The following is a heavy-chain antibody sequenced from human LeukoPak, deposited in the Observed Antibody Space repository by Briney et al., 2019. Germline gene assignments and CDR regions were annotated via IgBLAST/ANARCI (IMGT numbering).Heavy chain of an antibody. J-gene: IGHJ4*02. CDR2: IIPVFGTP. D-gene: IGHD2-2*01. V-gene: IGHV1-69*13. CDR3: ARGSTSDHTLLDC. Sequence: SVKVSCKASGGTFNTFAVNWVRQAPGQGFEWMGRIIPVFGTPNYAQNFQGRVTITADESTSTAYMELSSLRSEDTAVYFCARGSTSDHTLLDCWGQGTLVTVSS. CDR1: GGTFNTFA.